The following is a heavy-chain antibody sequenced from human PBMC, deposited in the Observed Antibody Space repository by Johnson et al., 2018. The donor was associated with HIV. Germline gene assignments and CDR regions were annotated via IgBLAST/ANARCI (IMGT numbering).Heavy chain of an antibody. Sequence: VQLVESGGGLVQPGVSLRLSCAASGFTFSSYWMSWVRQAPGKVLEWVANIKQDGREKDYVDSVTGRFTIYRDNAKKSRYLQMKSLRAEDTAVYYCASGYNDAFDIWGQGTMVTVSS. D-gene: IGHD5-24*01. CDR1: GFTFSSYW. CDR3: ASGYNDAFDI. J-gene: IGHJ3*02. V-gene: IGHV3-7*05. CDR2: IKQDGREK.